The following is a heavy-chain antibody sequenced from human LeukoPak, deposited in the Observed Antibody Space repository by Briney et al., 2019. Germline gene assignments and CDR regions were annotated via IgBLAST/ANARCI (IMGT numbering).Heavy chain of an antibody. CDR1: GFTFSTYG. CDR3: AKDSYDSSGYYVN. CDR2: IAYDGKTT. V-gene: IGHV3-30*18. D-gene: IGHD3-22*01. J-gene: IGHJ4*02. Sequence: PGGSLRLSCAASGFTFSTYGTHWVRQAPGKGLEWVAVIAYDGKTTYYADSVKGRFTISRDNSKNTLYLQMNSLRAEDTAVYYCAKDSYDSSGYYVNWGQGTLVTVSS.